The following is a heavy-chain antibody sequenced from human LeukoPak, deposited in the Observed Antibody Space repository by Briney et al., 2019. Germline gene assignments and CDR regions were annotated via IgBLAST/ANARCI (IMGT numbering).Heavy chain of an antibody. CDR1: GFTFSSYA. D-gene: IGHD3-10*01. Sequence: PGGSLRLSCAASGFTFSSYAMSWVRQAPGKGLEWVSAISGSGGSTYYADSVKGRFTISRDNSKNTLYLQMNSLRAEDTVVYYSAKDPTPILWFGELLSSPDYWGQGTLVTVSS. CDR2: ISGSGGST. CDR3: AKDPTPILWFGELLSSPDY. J-gene: IGHJ4*02. V-gene: IGHV3-23*01.